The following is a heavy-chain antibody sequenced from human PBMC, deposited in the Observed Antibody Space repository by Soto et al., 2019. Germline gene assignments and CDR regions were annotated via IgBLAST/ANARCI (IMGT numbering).Heavy chain of an antibody. CDR2: INHSGST. CDR1: GGSFSGYY. J-gene: IGHJ4*02. V-gene: IGHV4-34*01. CDR3: ARMDIVVVVAATGGYFDY. D-gene: IGHD2-15*01. Sequence: PSETLSLTCAVYGGSFSGYYWSWIRQPPGKGLEWIGEINHSGSTNYNPSLKSRVTISVDKSKNQFSLKLSSVTAADTAVYYCARMDIVVVVAATGGYFDYWGQGTLVTVSS.